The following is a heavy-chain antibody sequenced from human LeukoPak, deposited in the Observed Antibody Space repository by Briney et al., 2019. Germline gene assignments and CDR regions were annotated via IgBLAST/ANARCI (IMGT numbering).Heavy chain of an antibody. CDR1: GFTFSISA. CDR2: ISGNGVTT. Sequence: PGGSLRLSCSASGFTFSISAMHRVRQAPGKGLQYVSVISGNGVTTSYADSVKGRFTVSRDNSKNTVSLQMSSLRAEDTAVYYCVADGRDGYNIYFHHWGQGTLVTVSS. J-gene: IGHJ1*01. V-gene: IGHV3-64D*06. CDR3: VADGRDGYNIYFHH. D-gene: IGHD5-24*01.